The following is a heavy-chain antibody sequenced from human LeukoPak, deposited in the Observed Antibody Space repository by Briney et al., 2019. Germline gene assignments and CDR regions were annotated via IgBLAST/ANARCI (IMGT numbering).Heavy chain of an antibody. CDR2: IYYSGRT. CDR3: AREPHYGSGRNYLDY. J-gene: IGHJ4*02. D-gene: IGHD3-10*01. Sequence: ASETLSLTCTVSGGSISSGGYYWRWIRQHPGKGLGWIGYIYYSGRTYYNPSFKSRVTISVDTSKNEFSLKLSSVTAADTAVYYCAREPHYGSGRNYLDYWGQGTLVTVPS. V-gene: IGHV4-31*03. CDR1: GGSISSGGYY.